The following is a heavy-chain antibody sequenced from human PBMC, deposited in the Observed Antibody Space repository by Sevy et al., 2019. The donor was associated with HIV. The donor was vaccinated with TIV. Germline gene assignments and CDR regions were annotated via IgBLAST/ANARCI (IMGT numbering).Heavy chain of an antibody. Sequence: GGSLRLSCAASGFTFSSYAMSWVRQAPGKGLEWVSAISGSGGSTYYADSVKGRFTISRDNSKNTLYLQMNSLRAEDTAVYYCARDLPPSATTMAHFDYWGQGTLVTVSS. J-gene: IGHJ4*02. CDR2: ISGSGGST. CDR3: ARDLPPSATTMAHFDY. V-gene: IGHV3-23*01. D-gene: IGHD4-17*01. CDR1: GFTFSSYA.